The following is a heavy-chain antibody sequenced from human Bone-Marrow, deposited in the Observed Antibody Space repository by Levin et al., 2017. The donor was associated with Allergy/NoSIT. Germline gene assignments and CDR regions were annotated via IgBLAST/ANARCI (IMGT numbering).Heavy chain of an antibody. CDR3: ARGNPRDFWSGYYWNYFDY. V-gene: IGHV3-7*01. CDR2: IKQDGSEK. Sequence: GGSLRLSCAASGFTFSSYWMSWVRQAPGKGLEWVANIKQDGSEKYYVDSVKGRFTISRDNAKNSLYLQMNSLRAEDTAVYYCARGNPRDFWSGYYWNYFDYWGQGTLVTVSS. CDR1: GFTFSSYW. J-gene: IGHJ4*02. D-gene: IGHD3-3*01.